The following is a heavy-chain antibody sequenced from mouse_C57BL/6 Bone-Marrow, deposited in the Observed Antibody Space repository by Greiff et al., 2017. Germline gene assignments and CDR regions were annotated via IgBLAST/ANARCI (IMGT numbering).Heavy chain of an antibody. CDR1: GISITTGNYR. D-gene: IGHD2-5*01. CDR2: IYYSGTI. CDR3: ARHSNYEGMDY. J-gene: IGHJ4*01. V-gene: IGHV3-5*01. Sequence: EVQLQQSGPGLVKPSQTVFLTCTVTGISITTGNYRWSWIRQFPGNKLEWIGYIYYSGTITYNPSLTSRTTITRDTPKNQFFLEMNSLTAEDTATYYCARHSNYEGMDYWGQGTSVTVSS.